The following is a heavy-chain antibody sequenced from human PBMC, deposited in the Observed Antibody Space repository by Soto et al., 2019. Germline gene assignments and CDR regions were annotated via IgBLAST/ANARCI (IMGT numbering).Heavy chain of an antibody. CDR2: IYGGLTT. D-gene: IGHD6-13*01. CDR1: GFTVSSTY. Sequence: GGSLSLSCAASGFTVSSTYMTWVGQAPGKGLEWVSVIYGGLTTSYADSVKGRFTISRDNSKNTVFLQMNSLRGEDTAVYYCARDRIEAAGTPRFNYYYGMDVWGQGTTVTVSS. CDR3: ARDRIEAAGTPRFNYYYGMDV. J-gene: IGHJ6*02. V-gene: IGHV3-53*01.